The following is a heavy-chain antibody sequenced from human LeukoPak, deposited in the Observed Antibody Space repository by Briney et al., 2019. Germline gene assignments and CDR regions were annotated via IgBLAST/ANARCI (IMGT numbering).Heavy chain of an antibody. J-gene: IGHJ4*02. Sequence: PSETLSLTCTVSADSINTVSGFYWSWIRQPPGKGLEWIGSLFNSGTTNHNPSLRGRVTMSVDMSKSQLSLKLRSVTAADTAMYYCTTTPLWLAFDYWGQGALVTVSS. CDR3: TTTPLWLAFDY. CDR2: LFNSGTT. CDR1: ADSINTVSGFY. D-gene: IGHD6-19*01. V-gene: IGHV4-61*08.